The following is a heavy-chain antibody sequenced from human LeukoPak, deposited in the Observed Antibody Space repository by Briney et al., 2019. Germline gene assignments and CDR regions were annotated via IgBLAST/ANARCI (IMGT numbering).Heavy chain of an antibody. V-gene: IGHV3-49*04. Sequence: GGSLRLSCTASGFTFGDYAMSWARQAPGKGLEWVGFIRSKTHGGTTEYAASVKGRFIISRDDSRSIAYLQMNSPKTEDTAVYYCTTALPVWFGELLHDYWGQGTLVTVSS. CDR1: GFTFGDYA. CDR3: TTALPVWFGELLHDY. CDR2: IRSKTHGGTT. D-gene: IGHD3-10*01. J-gene: IGHJ4*02.